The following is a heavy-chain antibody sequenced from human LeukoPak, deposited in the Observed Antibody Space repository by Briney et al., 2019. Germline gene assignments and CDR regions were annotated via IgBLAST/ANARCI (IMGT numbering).Heavy chain of an antibody. CDR3: AGGCTVRSPFDY. CDR1: GYTFTTYY. J-gene: IGHJ4*02. CDR2: INPSGGST. D-gene: IGHD2-8*01. V-gene: IGHV1-46*01. Sequence: ASVKVSCKASGYTFTTYYIHWVRQPPGQGLEWRGIINPSGGSTRSAQKFQGGVTMTRDTSPSPVYMELSRRGSEDPAASLWAGGCTVRSPFDYWGQGTLVTVSS.